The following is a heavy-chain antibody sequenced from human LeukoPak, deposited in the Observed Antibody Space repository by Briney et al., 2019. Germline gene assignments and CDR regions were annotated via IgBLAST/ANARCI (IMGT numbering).Heavy chain of an antibody. CDR2: INAGNGNT. D-gene: IGHD5-18*01. CDR1: GYTFTSYA. CDR3: AREVDTAMAFDY. J-gene: IGHJ4*02. Sequence: ASVKVSCKASGYTFTSYAMHWVRQAPGQRLEWMGWINAGNGNTKYSQKFQGRVTITRDTSASTAYMELSSLRSEDMAVYYCAREVDTAMAFDYWGQGTLVTVSS. V-gene: IGHV1-3*01.